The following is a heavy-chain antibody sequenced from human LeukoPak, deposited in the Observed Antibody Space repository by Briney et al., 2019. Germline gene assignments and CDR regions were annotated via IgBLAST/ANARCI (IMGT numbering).Heavy chain of an antibody. J-gene: IGHJ4*02. Sequence: GESLQISCKGSGYSFTSYWIGWVRQMPGKGLEWMGIIYPGDSDTRYSPSFQGQVTISADKSISTAYLQWTSVKASDTAMYYCERHVSADPWYGAAGLSFGYWGQGTLVTVSS. CDR3: ERHVSADPWYGAAGLSFGY. V-gene: IGHV5-51*01. D-gene: IGHD6-13*01. CDR2: IYPGDSDT. CDR1: GYSFTSYW.